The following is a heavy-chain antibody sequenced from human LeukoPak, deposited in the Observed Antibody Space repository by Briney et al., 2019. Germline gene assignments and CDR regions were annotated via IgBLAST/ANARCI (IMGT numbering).Heavy chain of an antibody. Sequence: SETLSLTCSVSGGSVSSNNYQWNWIRQPPGKGLEWIGDIYHSGSTNYNPSLKSRVTISVDTSKHQFSLKLSSVTAADTAVYYCARRLVGQTFDYWGQGTLVTVPS. CDR2: IYHSGST. CDR3: ARRLVGQTFDY. CDR1: GGSVSSNNYQ. J-gene: IGHJ4*02. V-gene: IGHV4-61*01. D-gene: IGHD3-10*01.